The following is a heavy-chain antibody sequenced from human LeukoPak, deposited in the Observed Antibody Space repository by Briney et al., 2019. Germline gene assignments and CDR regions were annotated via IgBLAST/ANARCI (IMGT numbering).Heavy chain of an antibody. Sequence: PGGSLRLSCAASGFTFSSYWMSWVRQAPGKGLEWVANIKQDGSEKYYVDSVKGRFTTSRDNAKNSLYLQMNSLRAEDTAVYYCARDFDHRATSPSDYWGQGTLVTVSS. J-gene: IGHJ4*02. V-gene: IGHV3-7*01. CDR3: ARDFDHRATSPSDY. CDR1: GFTFSSYW. CDR2: IKQDGSEK. D-gene: IGHD5-12*01.